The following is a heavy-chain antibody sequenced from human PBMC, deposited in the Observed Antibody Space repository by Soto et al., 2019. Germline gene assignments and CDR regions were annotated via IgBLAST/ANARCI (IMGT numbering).Heavy chain of an antibody. CDR1: GYTFTDYY. CDR2: INPNSGGT. D-gene: IGHD6-13*01. CDR3: AEGYSSSWYDY. V-gene: IGHV1-2*02. J-gene: IGHJ4*02. Sequence: ASVKVSCKASGYTFTDYYIHWVRQAPGQGLEWMGWINPNSGGTNSAQKFQGRVTMTRDTSISTAYMELSRLRSDDTAVYYCAEGYSSSWYDYWGQGTLVTVSS.